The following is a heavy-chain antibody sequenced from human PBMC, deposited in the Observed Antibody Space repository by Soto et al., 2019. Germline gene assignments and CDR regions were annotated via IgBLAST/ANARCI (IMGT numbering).Heavy chain of an antibody. J-gene: IGHJ4*02. Sequence: ASVKVSCKTSGYTFTGYYMYWVRQAPGQGLGWMGWITPNSGGTNYAQNFQGRVTMTRDTSISTAYMELSRLRSNDTAVYYCARDYFGYSYGTGYPGYWGQGTLVTVSS. V-gene: IGHV1-2*02. D-gene: IGHD5-18*01. CDR2: ITPNSGGT. CDR1: GYTFTGYY. CDR3: ARDYFGYSYGTGYPGY.